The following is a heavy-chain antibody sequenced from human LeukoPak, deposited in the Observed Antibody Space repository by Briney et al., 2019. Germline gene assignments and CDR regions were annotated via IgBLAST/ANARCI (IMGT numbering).Heavy chain of an antibody. CDR2: ISYDGSNK. Sequence: GGSLRLSCVASGFTFSSYGMHWVRQAPGKGLEWVAVISYDGSNKYYADSVKGRFTISRDNSKNTLYLRMNSLRAEDTAVYYCAKDQYCSSTSCYGVDYWGQGTLVTVSS. D-gene: IGHD2-2*01. J-gene: IGHJ4*02. CDR3: AKDQYCSSTSCYGVDY. V-gene: IGHV3-30*18. CDR1: GFTFSSYG.